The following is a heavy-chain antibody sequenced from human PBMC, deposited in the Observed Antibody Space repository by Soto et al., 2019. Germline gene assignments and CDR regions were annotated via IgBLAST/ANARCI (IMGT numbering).Heavy chain of an antibody. Sequence: PSETLSLTCTVSGGPISSGGYYWSWIRQHPGKGLEWIGYIYYSGSTYYNPSLKSRVTISVDTSKNQFSLKLSSVTAADTAVYYCARGNYGDYDFDYWGQGTLVTVSS. V-gene: IGHV4-31*03. CDR2: IYYSGST. J-gene: IGHJ4*02. D-gene: IGHD4-17*01. CDR3: ARGNYGDYDFDY. CDR1: GGPISSGGYY.